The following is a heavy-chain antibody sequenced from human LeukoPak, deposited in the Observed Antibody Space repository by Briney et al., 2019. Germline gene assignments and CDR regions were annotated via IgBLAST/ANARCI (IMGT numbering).Heavy chain of an antibody. CDR3: ARQQNRGYGLPFDY. V-gene: IGHV4-39*01. J-gene: IGHJ4*02. D-gene: IGHD5-12*01. CDR1: GGFMSSSSYY. Sequence: SETLSLTCTVSGGFMSSSSYYWGWIRQPPGNGLQWIGSIYYSGNTYYNPSLKSRVTISVDTSKNQFSLKLSSVTAADTAVYYCARQQNRGYGLPFDYWGQGTLVTVSS. CDR2: IYYSGNT.